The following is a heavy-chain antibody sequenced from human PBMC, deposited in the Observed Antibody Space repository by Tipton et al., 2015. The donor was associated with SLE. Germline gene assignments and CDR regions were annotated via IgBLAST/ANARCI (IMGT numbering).Heavy chain of an antibody. CDR2: FSSSGGT. Sequence: TLSLTCSVSGGSITSGSIYYWTWIRQPAGKGLGWIGHFSSSGGTNYHTSLKSRVTISADTSKNENSLKMTSVTAADTAVYYCARRDCGGDCYYGHWGQGTQVTVSS. CDR1: GGSITSGSIYY. J-gene: IGHJ4*02. V-gene: IGHV4-61*09. D-gene: IGHD2-21*01. CDR3: ARRDCGGDCYYGH.